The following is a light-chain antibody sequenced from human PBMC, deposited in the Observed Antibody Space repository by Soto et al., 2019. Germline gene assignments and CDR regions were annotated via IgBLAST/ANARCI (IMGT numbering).Light chain of an antibody. CDR2: DVS. CDR3: QQYNTYWKM. CDR1: QTINNR. V-gene: IGKV1-5*01. Sequence: DIHMTQSPSTLSGSLGDRVTITFRASQTINNRLAWYQQKPGKAPKLLIFDVSSLESGVPSRFSGSGSGTEFTLTISSLQPDDFATYYCQQYNTYWKMFGQGTKVDI. J-gene: IGKJ1*01.